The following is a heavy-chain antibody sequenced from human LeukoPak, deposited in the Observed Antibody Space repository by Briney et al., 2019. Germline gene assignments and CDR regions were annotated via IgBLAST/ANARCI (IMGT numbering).Heavy chain of an antibody. V-gene: IGHV4-59*01. J-gene: IGHJ3*02. CDR3: ARARVGATSDDALDI. D-gene: IGHD1-26*01. Sequence: PSETLSLTCTVSGGSMSTYYWSWIRQPPGKGLEWIGYIHYSGSTSYNPSLRSRVTISGDVSKNQFSLKLSSVIAADTAVYYCARARVGATSDDALDIWGQGTMVTVSS. CDR2: IHYSGST. CDR1: GGSMSTYY.